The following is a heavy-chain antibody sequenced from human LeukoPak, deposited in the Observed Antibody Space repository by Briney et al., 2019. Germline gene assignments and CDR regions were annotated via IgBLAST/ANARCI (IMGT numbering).Heavy chain of an antibody. Sequence: GSLRLSCAASGFTFSSYSMNWVRQAPGKGLEWVSSISSSSSYIHYADLVKGRFTISRDNAKNSLYLQMNSLRAGDTAVYYCTRAPRADDIFFESWGQGALVTVSS. CDR2: ISSSSSYI. J-gene: IGHJ4*02. V-gene: IGHV3-21*01. CDR3: TRAPRADDIFFES. D-gene: IGHD3-9*01. CDR1: GFTFSSYS.